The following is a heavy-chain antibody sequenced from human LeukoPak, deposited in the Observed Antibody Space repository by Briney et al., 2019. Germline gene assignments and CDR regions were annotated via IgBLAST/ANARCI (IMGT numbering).Heavy chain of an antibody. CDR3: ARGSSSYYGLDV. D-gene: IGHD3-10*01. Sequence: PGGSLRLSCAAAGFTFSSYWMYWVRQAPGKGLEWVSYISNGGHHIYYADSVKGRFTISRDNVKKSLYLQMNSLRVEDTAVYYCARGSSSYYGLDVWGQGTTVTVSS. CDR2: ISNGGHHI. CDR1: GFTFSSYW. V-gene: IGHV3-21*05. J-gene: IGHJ6*02.